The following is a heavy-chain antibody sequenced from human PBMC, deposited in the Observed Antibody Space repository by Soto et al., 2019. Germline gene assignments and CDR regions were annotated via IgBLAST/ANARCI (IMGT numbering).Heavy chain of an antibody. CDR3: ARRRYCGYDCYHKHYYGMDV. V-gene: IGHV1-69*08. D-gene: IGHD2-21*02. J-gene: IGHJ6*02. CDR2: SIPVLGTT. CDR1: GDTFSSYT. Sequence: QVQLVQSGAELMKPGSSVKVSCRASGDTFSSYTVNWLRQAPGRGLEWMGRSIPVLGTTDYAQKFKGRVTITADKSSNIVYMELSSLRSEDTAVYYCARRRYCGYDCYHKHYYGMDVWGLGTTVTVAS.